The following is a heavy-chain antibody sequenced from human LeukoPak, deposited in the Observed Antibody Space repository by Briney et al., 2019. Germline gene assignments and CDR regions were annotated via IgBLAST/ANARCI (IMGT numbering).Heavy chain of an antibody. D-gene: IGHD3-10*01. CDR2: ICSSGGA. CDR1: GGSISNRNYH. V-gene: IGHV4-39*02. J-gene: IGHJ4*02. CDR3: ARDAWFGAGRTFAY. Sequence: PSETLSLTCTVSGGSISNRNYHWGWIRQPPGKGLEWIGSICSSGGAYYNPSLKSRVTTSIDTSKNQFSLRLSSVTAADTAVYYCARDAWFGAGRTFAYWGQGTLVTVSS.